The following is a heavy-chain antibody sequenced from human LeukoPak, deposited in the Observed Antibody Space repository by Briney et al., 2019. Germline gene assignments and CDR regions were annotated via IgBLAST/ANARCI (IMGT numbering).Heavy chain of an antibody. D-gene: IGHD6-19*01. Sequence: GGSLRLSCAASGFTFSSYAMSWVRQAPGRGLEWVSAISGSGGSTYYADSVKGRFTISRDNSKNTLYLQMNSLRAEDTAVYYCAKAKFSGRYLFDYWGQGTLVTVSS. CDR2: ISGSGGST. V-gene: IGHV3-23*01. J-gene: IGHJ4*02. CDR3: AKAKFSGRYLFDY. CDR1: GFTFSSYA.